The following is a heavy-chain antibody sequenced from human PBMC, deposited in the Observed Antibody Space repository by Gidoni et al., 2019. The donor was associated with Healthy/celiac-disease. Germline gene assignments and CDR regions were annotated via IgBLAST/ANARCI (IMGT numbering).Heavy chain of an antibody. J-gene: IGHJ6*02. D-gene: IGHD6-6*01. Sequence: QVQLVPSGAEVKTPGSSVKVSCKASGGTFSRYAISWVRQAPGQGLVRKEGIIPIFGTADYAQKFQGRVTITADESTSTAYMELSSLRSEDTAVYYCARAEYSSSSHDYYYYYGRDVWGQGTTVTVSS. CDR2: IIPIFGTA. CDR3: ARAEYSSSSHDYYYYYGRDV. V-gene: IGHV1-69*01. CDR1: GGTFSRYA.